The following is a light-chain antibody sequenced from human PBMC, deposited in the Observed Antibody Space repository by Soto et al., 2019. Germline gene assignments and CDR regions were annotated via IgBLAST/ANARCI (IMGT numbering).Light chain of an antibody. Sequence: DIHMTQSPSSLSASVGDTVTISCRASQNIDMYLNWYQQKPGKAPRVLISGASSLQSGVPSRFSGSGSGTDFTLTINSPQPEDFASYFCQHTFNSPPWTFGQGTKVDIK. V-gene: IGKV1-39*01. J-gene: IGKJ1*01. CDR3: QHTFNSPPWT. CDR1: QNIDMY. CDR2: GAS.